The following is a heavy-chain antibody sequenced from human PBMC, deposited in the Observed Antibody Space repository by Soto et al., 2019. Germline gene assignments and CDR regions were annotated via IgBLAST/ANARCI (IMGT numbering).Heavy chain of an antibody. V-gene: IGHV3-23*01. J-gene: IGHJ4*02. CDR3: AKDGDGDASPYDSSGYYPNDY. CDR2: ISGSGGST. D-gene: IGHD3-22*01. CDR1: GFTFSSYA. Sequence: GGSLRLSCAASGFTFSSYAMSWVRQAPGKGLEWVSAISGSGGSTYYADSVKGRFTTSRDNSKNTLYLQMNSLRAEDAAVYYCAKDGDGDASPYDSSGYYPNDYWGQGTLVTVSS.